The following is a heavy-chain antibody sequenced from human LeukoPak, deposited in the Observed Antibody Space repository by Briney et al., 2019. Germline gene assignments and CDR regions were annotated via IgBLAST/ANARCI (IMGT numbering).Heavy chain of an antibody. CDR3: ARERGSSSDHYYMDV. V-gene: IGHV3-30*02. CDR2: IRYDGTNK. CDR1: GFTFSSYG. Sequence: GGSLRLSCAASGFTFSSYGMHWVRQAPGKGLEWVAFIRYDGTNKYYADSVKGRFTISRDNYKNTLYLKMNNLRAEDTAVYYCARERGSSSDHYYMDVWGKGTTVTVSS. D-gene: IGHD6-13*01. J-gene: IGHJ6*03.